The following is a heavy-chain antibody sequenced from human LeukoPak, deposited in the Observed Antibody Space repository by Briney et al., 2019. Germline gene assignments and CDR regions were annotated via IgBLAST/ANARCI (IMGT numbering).Heavy chain of an antibody. J-gene: IGHJ4*02. CDR3: AKEDGWCVSFDY. V-gene: IGHV3-23*01. CDR2: ISGSGGGT. CDR1: GFTFSSYA. Sequence: GALRLSCAASGFTFSSYAMSWVRQAPGKGLEWVSAISGSGGGTYYADSVKGRFTISRDNSKNTLYLQMNSLRAEDTAVYYCAKEDGWCVSFDYWGQGTLVTVSS. D-gene: IGHD6-19*01.